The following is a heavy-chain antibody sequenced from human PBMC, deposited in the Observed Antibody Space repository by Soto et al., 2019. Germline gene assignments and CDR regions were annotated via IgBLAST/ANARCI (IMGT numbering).Heavy chain of an antibody. D-gene: IGHD3-22*01. Sequence: GGALRLSCAASGFTFSSYSMNWVRQAPGKGLEWVSSISSSSSYIYYADSVKGRFTISRDNAKNSLYLQMNSLRAEDTAVYYCAREAYYDSSGPSPCGYWGQGTLVTVSS. CDR2: ISSSSSYI. CDR1: GFTFSSYS. J-gene: IGHJ4*02. CDR3: AREAYYDSSGPSPCGY. V-gene: IGHV3-21*01.